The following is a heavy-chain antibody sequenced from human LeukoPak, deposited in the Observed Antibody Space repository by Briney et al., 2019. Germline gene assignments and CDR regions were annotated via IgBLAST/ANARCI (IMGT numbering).Heavy chain of an antibody. CDR1: GFIFSNE. CDR3: ARATYGDFDY. CDR2: ISSSGSTI. Sequence: GGSLRLSCAASGFIFSNEMNWVRQAPGKGLEGVSYISSSGSTIYYADSVKGRFTISRDNAKNSLYLQMNSLRAEDTAVYYCARATYGDFDYWGQGTLVTVSS. D-gene: IGHD4/OR15-4a*01. V-gene: IGHV3-48*03. J-gene: IGHJ4*02.